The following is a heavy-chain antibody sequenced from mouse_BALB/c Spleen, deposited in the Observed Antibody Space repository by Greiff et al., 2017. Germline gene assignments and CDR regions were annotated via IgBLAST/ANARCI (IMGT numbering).Heavy chain of an antibody. J-gene: IGHJ1*01. V-gene: IGHV1-4*01. Sequence: LQESGAELARPGASVKMSCKASGYTFTSYTMHWVKQRPGQGLEWIGYINPSSGYTNYNQKFKDKATLTADKSSSTAYMQLSSLTSEDSAVYYCANYYGSSYRYFDVWGAGTTVTVSS. CDR3: ANYYGSSYRYFDV. D-gene: IGHD1-1*01. CDR1: GYTFTSYT. CDR2: INPSSGYT.